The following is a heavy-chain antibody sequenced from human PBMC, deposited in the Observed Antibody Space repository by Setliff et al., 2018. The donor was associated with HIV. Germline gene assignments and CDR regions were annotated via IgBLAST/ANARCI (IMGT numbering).Heavy chain of an antibody. J-gene: IGHJ4*02. CDR3: STWQVDINKDY. Sequence: PSETLSLTCAVYGGSFSDYYWSWIRQPPGKGLEWIGEINHSGSTNYNPSLKRRVTISVDTSKNQFSLKLTSVTAADTAVYYCSTWQVDINKDYWGQGTLVTVSS. CDR1: GGSFSDYY. D-gene: IGHD2-15*01. V-gene: IGHV4-34*01. CDR2: INHSGST.